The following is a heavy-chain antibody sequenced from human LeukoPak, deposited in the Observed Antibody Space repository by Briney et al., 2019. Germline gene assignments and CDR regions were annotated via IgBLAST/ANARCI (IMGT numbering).Heavy chain of an antibody. CDR3: ASGYKTVSVFDH. D-gene: IGHD5-24*01. V-gene: IGHV1-46*01. CDR2: INPGGGGT. CDR1: GYTFTTYY. J-gene: IGHJ4*02. Sequence: GASVNVSCKASGYTFTTYYMHWVRQAPGQGLVWMGLINPGGGGTRYAQKFQGRVTMTRDTSTSTVYMELSSLRSEDTAVYYCASGYKTVSVFDHWGQGTLVTVSS.